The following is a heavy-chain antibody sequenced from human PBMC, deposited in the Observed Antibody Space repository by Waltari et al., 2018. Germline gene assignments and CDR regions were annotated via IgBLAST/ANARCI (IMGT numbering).Heavy chain of an antibody. Sequence: RLSCAASGFSFGGFAMNWVRQAPGKGLEWVAALSGSGATTYYAESVRGRFTVSRDNNRNTVYLQMNSLRAGDTAVYYCAKAFRGYSGSYFDSWGRGTLVAVSA. J-gene: IGHJ4*02. CDR1: GFSFGGFA. V-gene: IGHV3-23*01. CDR2: LSGSGATT. D-gene: IGHD5-12*01. CDR3: AKAFRGYSGSYFDS.